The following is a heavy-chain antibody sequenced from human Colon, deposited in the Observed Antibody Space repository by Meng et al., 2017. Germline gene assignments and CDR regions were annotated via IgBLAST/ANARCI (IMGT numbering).Heavy chain of an antibody. CDR3: ASQGAYVDAFDI. CDR2: ITSSIGSR. CDR1: GFPFSSYP. V-gene: IGHV3-21*06. Sequence: GGSLRLSCAASGFPFSSYPMNWVRQPPGGGLEWVSSITSSIGSRSYADSVKGRFIISRDNDKNFLFLQMDHLRAADKGVYYCASQGAYVDAFDIWGQGTAVTVSS. D-gene: IGHD3-16*01. J-gene: IGHJ3*02.